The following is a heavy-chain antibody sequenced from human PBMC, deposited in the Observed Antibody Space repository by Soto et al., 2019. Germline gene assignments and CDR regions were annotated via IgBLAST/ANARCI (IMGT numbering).Heavy chain of an antibody. D-gene: IGHD3-22*01. CDR2: INSDGSST. V-gene: IGHV3-74*01. CDR3: ERARSNMIVVARAGMDV. J-gene: IGHJ6*02. CDR1: GFTFSSYW. Sequence: HPGGSLRLSCAASGFTFSSYWMHWVRQAPGKGLVWVARINSDGSSTSYADSVKGRFTISRDNSKNTLHLQMNSLRAEDTAVYYCERARSNMIVVARAGMDVWCQGTTVNVS.